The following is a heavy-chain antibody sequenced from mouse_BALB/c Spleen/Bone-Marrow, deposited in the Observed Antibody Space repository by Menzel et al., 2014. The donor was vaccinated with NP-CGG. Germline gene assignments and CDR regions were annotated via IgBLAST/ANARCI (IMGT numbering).Heavy chain of an antibody. CDR2: INPGSGGT. V-gene: IGHV1-54*01. D-gene: IGHD3-1*01. CDR1: GYAFTNYL. CDR3: ARQLGPPYAMDY. J-gene: IGHJ4*01. Sequence: VQLQQSGAELVRPGTSVKVSCKASGYAFTNYLIEWVKQRPGQGLEWIGVINPGSGGTNYNEKFKGKATLTADKSSSTAYTQLSSLTSDDSAVYFCARQLGPPYAMDYWGQGTSVTVSS.